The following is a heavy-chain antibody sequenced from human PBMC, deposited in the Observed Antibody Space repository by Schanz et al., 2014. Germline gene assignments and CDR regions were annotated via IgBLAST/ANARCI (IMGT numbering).Heavy chain of an antibody. CDR1: GFTFRGHA. CDR3: TRDRGALINHNDALDL. CDR2: TSTDGTKT. V-gene: IGHV3-30*04. J-gene: IGHJ3*01. Sequence: QVQLVESGGCVVQPGTSLRLSCAASGFTFRGHAMHWVRQAPGQGLEKVAVTSTDGTKTYYAASVRGRFTISRDNYKNTVYLQMNSMRSEDTTVYYCTRDRGALINHNDALDLWGQGTMVSVSS. D-gene: IGHD3-16*01.